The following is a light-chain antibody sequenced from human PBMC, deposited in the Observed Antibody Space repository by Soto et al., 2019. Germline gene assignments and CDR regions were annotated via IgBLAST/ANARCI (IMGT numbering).Light chain of an antibody. CDR3: CSYAGDYTFV. J-gene: IGLJ1*01. V-gene: IGLV2-11*01. CDR1: SSDVGGYNY. CDR2: DVK. Sequence: QSALTQPRSVSGSPGQSVTISCTGTSSDVGGYNYVSWYQQYPGKAPKVMIYDVKTRPSGFPDRFSGSKSGNTASLTISGLQAEDEADYYCCSYAGDYTFVFGTGTKLTVL.